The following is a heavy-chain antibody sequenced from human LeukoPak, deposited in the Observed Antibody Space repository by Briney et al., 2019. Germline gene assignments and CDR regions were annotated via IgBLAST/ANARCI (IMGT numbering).Heavy chain of an antibody. D-gene: IGHD6-19*01. J-gene: IGHJ4*02. CDR2: ISYDGSNK. CDR3: ASPPPRQQWLVHARYFDY. V-gene: IGHV3-30-3*01. CDR1: GFTFSSYA. Sequence: GGSLRLSCAASGFTFSSYAMHWVRQAPGKGLEWVAVISYDGSNKYYADSVKGRFTISRDNSKNTLYLQMNSLRADDTAVYYCASPPPRQQWLVHARYFDYWGQGTLVTVSS.